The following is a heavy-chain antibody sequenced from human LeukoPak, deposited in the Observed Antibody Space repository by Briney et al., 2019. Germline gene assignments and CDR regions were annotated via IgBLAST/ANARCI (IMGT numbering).Heavy chain of an antibody. CDR2: IIPIFGTA. J-gene: IGHJ4*02. Sequence: SVKVSCKASGGAFSRYAISWVRQAPGQGLEWMGGIIPIFGTANYAQKFRGRVTITADESTSTAYMELSSLRSEDTAVYYCARDKGYYGSGSSAWCYWGQGTLVTVSS. V-gene: IGHV1-69*13. D-gene: IGHD3-10*01. CDR1: GGAFSRYA. CDR3: ARDKGYYGSGSSAWCY.